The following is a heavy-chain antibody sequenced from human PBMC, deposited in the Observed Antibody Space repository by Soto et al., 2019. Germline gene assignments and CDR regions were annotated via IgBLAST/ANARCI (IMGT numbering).Heavy chain of an antibody. D-gene: IGHD3-3*01. Sequence: GFLKLFCGGPGFNFGNYSMGLGRPAPGKGLEWVSAISGSGGTTYYSDSVKGRFTISRDNSKNTVYLQMNDLRVEDAAEYFCAKDSWAIFGVPAGEYYAMDVWGQGTTVTVSS. CDR1: GFNFGNYS. CDR3: AKDSWAIFGVPAGEYYAMDV. V-gene: IGHV3-23*01. J-gene: IGHJ6*02. CDR2: ISGSGGTT.